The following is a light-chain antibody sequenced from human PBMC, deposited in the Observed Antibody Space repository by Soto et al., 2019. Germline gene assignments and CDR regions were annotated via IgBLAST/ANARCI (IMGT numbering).Light chain of an antibody. CDR3: QQSYSTPWT. CDR1: QTIRKS. J-gene: IGKJ1*01. V-gene: IGKV1-39*01. Sequence: DIQLTQSPSSLSASIGDRVTITCRASQTIRKSLKWYQQKPETAPKLLIFGASSLQSGVPSRFSASGSGTEFTLTIKSLQPEDFATYHCQQSYSTPWTFGQGTKVEV. CDR2: GAS.